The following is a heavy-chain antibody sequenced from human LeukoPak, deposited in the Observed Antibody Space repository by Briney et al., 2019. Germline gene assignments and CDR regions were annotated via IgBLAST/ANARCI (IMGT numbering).Heavy chain of an antibody. V-gene: IGHV3-23*01. D-gene: IGHD5/OR15-5a*01. CDR2: IGGSGANT. J-gene: IGHJ4*02. CDR1: GFTFSRYA. Sequence: PGGSLRLSCAASGFTFSRYAMGWVRQAPGKGLEWVSAIGGSGANTYYADSVKGRFTISRDNSKSTLSLQMNSLRAEDTAVYYCTKDSSVPFGITDWGQGTLVTVSS. CDR3: TKDSSVPFGITD.